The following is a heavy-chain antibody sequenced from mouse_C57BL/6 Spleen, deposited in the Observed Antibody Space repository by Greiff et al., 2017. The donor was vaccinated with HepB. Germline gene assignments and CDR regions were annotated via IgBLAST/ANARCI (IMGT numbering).Heavy chain of an antibody. Sequence: QVQLQQPGAELVKPGASVKLSCKASGYTFTSYWMQWVKQRPGQGLEWIGEIDPSDSYTNYNQKFKGKATLTVDTSSSTAYMQLSSLTSEDSAVYYCARSMGVYFAYWGQGTLVTVSA. V-gene: IGHV1-50*01. CDR1: GYTFTSYW. CDR2: IDPSDSYT. D-gene: IGHD2-3*01. J-gene: IGHJ3*01. CDR3: ARSMGVYFAY.